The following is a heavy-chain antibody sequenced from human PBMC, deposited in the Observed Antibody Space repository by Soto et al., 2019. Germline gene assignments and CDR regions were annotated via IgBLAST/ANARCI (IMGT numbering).Heavy chain of an antibody. CDR2: INNDGSST. Sequence: PGGSLRLSCAASGFTFSSYWMHWVRQAPGKGLVWVSHINNDGSSTSYADSVKGRFTISRDNAKNTLYLQMNSLRAEDTAVYYCSRVRIAGEFDIWGQGTMVTVSS. D-gene: IGHD6-13*01. V-gene: IGHV3-74*01. CDR3: SRVRIAGEFDI. J-gene: IGHJ3*02. CDR1: GFTFSSYW.